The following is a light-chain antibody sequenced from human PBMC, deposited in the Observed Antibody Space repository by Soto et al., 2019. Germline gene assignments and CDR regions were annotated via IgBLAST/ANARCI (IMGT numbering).Light chain of an antibody. Sequence: QSVLTQPPSVSGAPGQRVTISCTGSSSNIGANFDVHWYQQLPGTAPTLLLYRNSQRPSGVPYRFSGSLSGTSASLAITGLQPEAEADYYCQSYDSSLGVVFGGGTKLTVL. CDR1: SSNIGANFD. V-gene: IGLV1-40*01. J-gene: IGLJ2*01. CDR2: RNS. CDR3: QSYDSSLGVV.